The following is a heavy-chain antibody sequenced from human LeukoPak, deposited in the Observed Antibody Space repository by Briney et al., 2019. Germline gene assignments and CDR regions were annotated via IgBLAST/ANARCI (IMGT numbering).Heavy chain of an antibody. Sequence: GGSLRLSCAASGFTVSSNYMSWVRQAPGKGLEWVSVIYSGGSTYYADSVKGRFTISRDNSKNTLYLQMNSLRAEDTAVYYCAREGGYDYVWGSYRYGYFDYWGQGTLVTVSS. D-gene: IGHD3-16*02. CDR3: AREGGYDYVWGSYRYGYFDY. CDR1: GFTVSSNY. J-gene: IGHJ4*02. V-gene: IGHV3-53*01. CDR2: IYSGGST.